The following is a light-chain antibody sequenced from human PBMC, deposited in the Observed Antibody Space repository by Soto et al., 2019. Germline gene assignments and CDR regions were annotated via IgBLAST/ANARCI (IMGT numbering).Light chain of an antibody. CDR1: SSDVGGYHY. CDR2: EVS. CDR3: SSYTTSGTPV. Sequence: QSALTQPASVSGSPGQSITISCTGTSSDVGGYHYLSWYQQHPGKAPKVMIYEVSNRPSGVSNRFSGSKSGNTASLTISGLQAEDEADYFCSSYTTSGTPVFGGGTKLTVL. V-gene: IGLV2-14*01. J-gene: IGLJ3*02.